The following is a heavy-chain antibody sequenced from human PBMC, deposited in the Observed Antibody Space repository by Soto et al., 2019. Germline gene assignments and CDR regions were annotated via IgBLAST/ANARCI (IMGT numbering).Heavy chain of an antibody. D-gene: IGHD2-2*01. CDR2: IIPILGIA. Sequence: QVQLVQSGAEVKKPGSSVKVSCKASGGTFSSYIISWVRQAPGQGLEWMGRIIPILGIANYAQKFQGRVTITADKSTSTAYMELSSLRSEDTTVYYCARDRSRVVVPAAMSEGAFDIWGQGTMVTVSS. CDR3: ARDRSRVVVPAAMSEGAFDI. J-gene: IGHJ3*02. V-gene: IGHV1-69*08. CDR1: GGTFSSYI.